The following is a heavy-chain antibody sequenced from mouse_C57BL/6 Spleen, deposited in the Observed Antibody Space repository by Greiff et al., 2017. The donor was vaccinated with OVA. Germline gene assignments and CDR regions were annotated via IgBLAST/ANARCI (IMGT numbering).Heavy chain of an antibody. Sequence: QVQLQQPGAELVMPGASVKLSCKASGYTFTSYWMHWVKQRPGQGLEWIGEIDPSDSYANYNQKFKGKSTLTVDKSSSTAYMQLSSLTSEDSAVYYCARQKFDYWGQGTTLTVSS. V-gene: IGHV1-69*01. CDR3: ARQKFDY. CDR2: IDPSDSYA. CDR1: GYTFTSYW. J-gene: IGHJ2*01.